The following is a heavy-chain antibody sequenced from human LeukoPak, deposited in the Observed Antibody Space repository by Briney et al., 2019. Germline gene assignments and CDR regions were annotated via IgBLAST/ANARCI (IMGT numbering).Heavy chain of an antibody. V-gene: IGHV3-33*06. D-gene: IGHD1-20*01. CDR1: GFTFSNFA. CDR2: TWFDGSSE. Sequence: GGSLRLSCATSGFTFSNFAMHWVRQTPGKGLEWVALTWFDGSSEYYADSVKGRFTISRDNSKNTLHLQMSSLRAEDTAVYFCAKESGITGIQRRFDYWGQGTLVTVSS. J-gene: IGHJ4*02. CDR3: AKESGITGIQRRFDY.